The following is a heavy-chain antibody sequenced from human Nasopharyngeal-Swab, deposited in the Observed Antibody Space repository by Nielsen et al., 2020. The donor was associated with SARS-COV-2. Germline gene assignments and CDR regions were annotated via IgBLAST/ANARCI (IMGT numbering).Heavy chain of an antibody. V-gene: IGHV3-21*01. Sequence: GESLKISCAASGFTFSSYRMNWVRQAPGKGLEWVASISSSSSYIFYADSVKGRFPISRDNAKSSLYLQMNRLRAEDTAMYYCARDPPHFQPLYYFDYWGQGTLVTVSS. CDR1: GFTFSSYR. D-gene: IGHD2-2*01. CDR3: ARDPPHFQPLYYFDY. CDR2: ISSSSSYI. J-gene: IGHJ4*02.